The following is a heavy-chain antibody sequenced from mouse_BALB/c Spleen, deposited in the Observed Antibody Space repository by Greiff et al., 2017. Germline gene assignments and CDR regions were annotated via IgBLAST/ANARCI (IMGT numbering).Heavy chain of an antibody. CDR3: ARKGTYYYGSSLYWYFDV. D-gene: IGHD1-1*01. J-gene: IGHJ1*01. Sequence: QVQLKQSGPGLVQPSQSLSITCTVSGFSLTSYGVHWVRQSPGKGLEWLGVIWSGGSTDYNAAFISRLSISKDNSKSQVFFKMNSLQADDTAIYYCARKGTYYYGSSLYWYFDVWGAGTTVTVSS. CDR1: GFSLTSYG. V-gene: IGHV2-4-1*01. CDR2: IWSGGST.